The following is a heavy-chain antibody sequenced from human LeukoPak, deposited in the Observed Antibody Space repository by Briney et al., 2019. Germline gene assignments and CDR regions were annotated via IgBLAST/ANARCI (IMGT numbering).Heavy chain of an antibody. V-gene: IGHV3-30-3*01. Sequence: PGRSLRLSCAASGFTFSTYAVHWVRQAPGKGLEWVAVISYDGNNAYYTDSVKGRFTISRDNSKNTLYLQMNSLTAEDTAVYYCAVQYASVDEYFQQWGQGTLVTVSS. CDR2: ISYDGNNA. D-gene: IGHD2-2*01. CDR3: AVQYASVDEYFQQ. J-gene: IGHJ1*01. CDR1: GFTFSTYA.